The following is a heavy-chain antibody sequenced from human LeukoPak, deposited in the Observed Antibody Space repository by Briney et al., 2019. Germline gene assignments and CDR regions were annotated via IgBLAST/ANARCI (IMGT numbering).Heavy chain of an antibody. Sequence: GGSLRLSCAASGFTFSSYSMNWVRQAPGKGLEWVSYISSSSSTIYYADSVKGRFTISRDNAKNSLYLQMNSLRAEDTAVYYCARAGVEMATYDAFDIWGQGTMVTVSS. CDR1: GFTFSSYS. D-gene: IGHD5-24*01. J-gene: IGHJ3*02. V-gene: IGHV3-48*01. CDR2: ISSSSSTI. CDR3: ARAGVEMATYDAFDI.